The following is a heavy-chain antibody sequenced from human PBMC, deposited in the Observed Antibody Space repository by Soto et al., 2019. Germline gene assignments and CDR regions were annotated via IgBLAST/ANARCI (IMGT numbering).Heavy chain of an antibody. CDR1: GYSLPNYY. J-gene: IGHJ4*02. V-gene: IGHV1-2*02. CDR2: LNPETGST. CDR3: AREAGYDYGFDS. D-gene: IGHD5-12*01. Sequence: QVQLVQSGAEVKMPGASVKVSCQASGYSLPNYYMNWVRQASGQGLEWMGWLNPETGSTKVAQESQGRVTMTRDTSTRTAYLELSSLRSDDTAVYYCAREAGYDYGFDSWGQGTQVTVSS.